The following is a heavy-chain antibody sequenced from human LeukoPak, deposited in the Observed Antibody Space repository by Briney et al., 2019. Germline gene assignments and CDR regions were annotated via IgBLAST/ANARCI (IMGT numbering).Heavy chain of an antibody. CDR1: GFTFGRYG. Sequence: GGSLRLSCAASGFTFGRYGMHWVRQAPGKGLEWVAVIWSDGSNKYYADSVKGRFTISKDNSKNMLYLQMNSLRVEDTAVYYCARDGDSSGPDLDHWGQGTLVTVSS. D-gene: IGHD3-22*01. J-gene: IGHJ4*02. CDR3: ARDGDSSGPDLDH. CDR2: IWSDGSNK. V-gene: IGHV3-33*01.